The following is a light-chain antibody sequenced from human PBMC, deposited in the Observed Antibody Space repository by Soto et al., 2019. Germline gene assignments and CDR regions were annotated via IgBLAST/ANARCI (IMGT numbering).Light chain of an antibody. CDR1: QSISTY. CDR3: QQSHNIPST. Sequence: DIQMTQSPSSLSASVGDRVTITCRASQSISTYLNWYQQKSGRAPKLLIFAASTLESGVPSRFSGGGSGTDFTLTINSLQTEDSAIYYCQQSHNIPSTFGRGTKADIK. J-gene: IGKJ4*02. CDR2: AAS. V-gene: IGKV1-39*01.